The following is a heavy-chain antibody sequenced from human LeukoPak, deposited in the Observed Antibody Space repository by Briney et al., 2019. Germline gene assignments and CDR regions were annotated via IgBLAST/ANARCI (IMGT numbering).Heavy chain of an antibody. D-gene: IGHD3-9*01. Sequence: GASVKVSCKASGGTFSSYTISWVRQAPGQGLEWLGWINPYNGKTDYAQKLQGRVTMTTDTSTSTAYMELRSLRSDDTAVYYCARENFDRRSRDNWFDPWGQGTLVTVSS. V-gene: IGHV1-18*01. CDR2: INPYNGKT. CDR3: ARENFDRRSRDNWFDP. J-gene: IGHJ5*02. CDR1: GGTFSSYT.